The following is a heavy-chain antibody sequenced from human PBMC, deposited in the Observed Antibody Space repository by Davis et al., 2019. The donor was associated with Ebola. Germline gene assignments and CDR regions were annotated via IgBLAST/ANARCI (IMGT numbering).Heavy chain of an antibody. J-gene: IGHJ4*02. V-gene: IGHV3-23*01. CDR2: ISSSGGST. CDR1: GFTFSSYA. CDR3: AKYSSGWLTDY. D-gene: IGHD6-19*01. Sequence: GESLKISCAASGFTFSSYAMSWVRQAPGKGLEWVSAISSSGGSTYYADSVKGRFTISRDNSKNTLYLQMNSLRAEDTAVYYCAKYSSGWLTDYWGQGTLVTVSS.